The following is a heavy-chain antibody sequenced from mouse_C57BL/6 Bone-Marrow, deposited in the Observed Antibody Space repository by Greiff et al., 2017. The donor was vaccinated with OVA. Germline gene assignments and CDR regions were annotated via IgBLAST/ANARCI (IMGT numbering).Heavy chain of an antibody. J-gene: IGHJ2*01. CDR3: VRQGAPYYFDY. Sequence: EVQLQESGGGLVQPKGSLKLSCAASGFSFNTYAMNWVRQAPGKGLEWVARIRSKSNNYATYYADSVKDRFTISRDDSESMLYLQMNNLKTEDTAMYYCVRQGAPYYFDYWGQGTTLTVSS. V-gene: IGHV10-1*01. CDR2: IRSKSNNYAT. CDR1: GFSFNTYA.